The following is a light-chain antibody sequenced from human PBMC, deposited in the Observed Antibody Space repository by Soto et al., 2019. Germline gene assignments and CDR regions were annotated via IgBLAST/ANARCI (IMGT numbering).Light chain of an antibody. V-gene: IGKV3-20*01. CDR2: RAS. CDR3: PHYGSSPLP. J-gene: IGKJ4*01. Sequence: GVTKSPVALSLSKEERATLSCRASQSVSSSYLAWYQQKPGQAPKVLIYRASSRATGIPDRFSGSGSGTDFTLTISRLEPEDFAVYYCPHYGSSPLPSAGGTKVDIK. CDR1: QSVSSSY.